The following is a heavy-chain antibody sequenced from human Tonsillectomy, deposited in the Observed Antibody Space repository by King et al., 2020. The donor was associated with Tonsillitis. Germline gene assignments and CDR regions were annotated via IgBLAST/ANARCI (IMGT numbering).Heavy chain of an antibody. CDR2: IFSNDEK. CDR3: ARIVVVYYYYYGMDV. Sequence: VTLKESGPVLVKPTETLTLTCTVSGFSLSNARIGVSWIRQPPGKALEWLAFIFSNDEKSYSTSLKSRLTISKDTSKSQVVLTMTNMDPVDTATYYCARIVVVYYYYYGMDVWGQGTTVTVSS. CDR1: GFSLSNARIG. D-gene: IGHD2-15*01. J-gene: IGHJ6*02. V-gene: IGHV2-26*01.